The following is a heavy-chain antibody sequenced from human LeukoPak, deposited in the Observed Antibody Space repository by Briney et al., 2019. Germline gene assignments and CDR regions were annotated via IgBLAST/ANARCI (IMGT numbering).Heavy chain of an antibody. CDR3: ARLAREGYYGMDV. CDR2: IYYTESTND. D-gene: IGHD6-6*01. Sequence: SETLSLTCTVSGVSISSYYWSWVRQPPGKGLEWVGYIYYTESTNDNYNPSLKSRLTMSVNTPRNQFSLKLSSVTAADTAIYYCARLAREGYYGMDVWGQGTTVTVSS. J-gene: IGHJ6*02. CDR1: GVSISSYY. V-gene: IGHV4-59*08.